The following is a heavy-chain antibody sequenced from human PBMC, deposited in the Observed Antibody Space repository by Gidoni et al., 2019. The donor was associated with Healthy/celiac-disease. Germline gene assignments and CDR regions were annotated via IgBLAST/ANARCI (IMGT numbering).Heavy chain of an antibody. CDR1: GYSFTSYW. V-gene: IGHV5-51*03. CDR3: ARRGYSYGLDPIAYYFDY. CDR2: IYPGDSDT. Sequence: EVQLVQSGAEVKTPGESLKISCKGSGYSFTSYWIGWVRQMPGEGLEWIGIIYPGDSDTRYSPALQGQGPNSAHKSIRTGYPQGSSLKASDTAMYYCARRGYSYGLDPIAYYFDYWGQGTLVTVSS. D-gene: IGHD5-18*01. J-gene: IGHJ4*02.